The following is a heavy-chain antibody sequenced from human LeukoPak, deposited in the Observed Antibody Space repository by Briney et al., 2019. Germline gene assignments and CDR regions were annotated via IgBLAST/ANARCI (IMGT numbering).Heavy chain of an antibody. V-gene: IGHV3-23*01. CDR3: AKTVGGVATPWFDP. Sequence: GGSLRLSCAASGFTFSGYAMSWVRQAPGKGLEWVSTVTGSAASTYYAESVKGRFTISRDNSKNTLYLQMNSLRAEDTAVYYCAKTVGGVATPWFDPWGQGSLVTVSS. CDR1: GFTFSGYA. D-gene: IGHD5-12*01. J-gene: IGHJ5*02. CDR2: VTGSAAST.